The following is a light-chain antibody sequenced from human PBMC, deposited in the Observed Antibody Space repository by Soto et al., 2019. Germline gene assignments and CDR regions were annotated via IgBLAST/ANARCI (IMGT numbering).Light chain of an antibody. Sequence: DIPITQSPSSLSSSVSERFTTTCRTSQDIRNDLGWYQQKPGKAPKRLIYAASSLQSGVPSRFSGSGSGTEFTLTISSLQPEDFGTYYCLQHNSYPITFGQGTRLEIK. CDR2: AAS. CDR3: LQHNSYPIT. CDR1: QDIRND. V-gene: IGKV1-17*01. J-gene: IGKJ5*01.